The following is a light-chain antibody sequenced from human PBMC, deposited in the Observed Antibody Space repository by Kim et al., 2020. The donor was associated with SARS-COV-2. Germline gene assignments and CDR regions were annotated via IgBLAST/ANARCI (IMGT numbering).Light chain of an antibody. J-gene: IGKJ1*01. CDR1: QSVSSN. CDR3: QQYNNWPRT. CDR2: GAS. V-gene: IGKV3-15*01. Sequence: EIVMTQSPVTLSVSPGERATLSCRASQSVSSNLAWYQQKPGQAPRLLIFGASTRAIGIPARFSGSGSGTEFTLTISSLQSEDFAVYYCQQYNNWPRTFGQGTKVDIK.